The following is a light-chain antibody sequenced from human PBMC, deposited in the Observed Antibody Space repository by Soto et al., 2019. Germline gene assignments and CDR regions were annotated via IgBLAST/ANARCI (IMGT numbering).Light chain of an antibody. CDR2: GDS. CDR1: QSVLINY. V-gene: IGKV3-20*01. Sequence: EIVLTQSPGTLSLSPGETATLSCRASQSVLINYLAWYQQKPGQAPRLLIYGDSSRATGIPDRFSGSGSGTDFTLTITRLEPEDFAMYYCQQYGNIPWTFGQGTKVEVK. J-gene: IGKJ1*01. CDR3: QQYGNIPWT.